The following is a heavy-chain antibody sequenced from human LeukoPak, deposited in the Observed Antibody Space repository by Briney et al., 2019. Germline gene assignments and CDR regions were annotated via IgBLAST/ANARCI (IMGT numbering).Heavy chain of an antibody. V-gene: IGHV4-34*01. CDR1: GGSFSGYY. CDR2: INHSGST. J-gene: IGHJ4*02. CDR3: ARGSIVVAQGFDY. D-gene: IGHD3-22*01. Sequence: PSETLSLTCAVYGGSFSGYYWSWIRQPPGKGLEWIGEINHSGSTNYNPSLKSRVTISVDTSKNQFSLKLSSVTAADTAVYYCARGSIVVAQGFDYWGQGTLVTVSS.